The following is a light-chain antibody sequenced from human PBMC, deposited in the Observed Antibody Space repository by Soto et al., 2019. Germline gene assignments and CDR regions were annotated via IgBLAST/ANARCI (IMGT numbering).Light chain of an antibody. J-gene: IGKJ1*01. CDR1: QSVRSSY. CDR2: GAS. V-gene: IGKV3-20*01. CDR3: QQYGSSRT. Sequence: ELVLTQSPVTLSLSPGERATLSCRASQSVRSSYLAWHQQKPGQAPRLLIYGASSKATGIPARFSGSGSGTAFTLTISRLAPEDFAIYYCQQYGSSRTLGQGTKVEIK.